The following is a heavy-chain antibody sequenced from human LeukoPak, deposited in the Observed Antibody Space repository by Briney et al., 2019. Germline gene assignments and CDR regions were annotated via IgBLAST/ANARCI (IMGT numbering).Heavy chain of an antibody. CDR1: GGSFSGYY. J-gene: IGHJ6*02. V-gene: IGHV4-34*01. CDR2: INHSGST. Sequence: SETLSLTCAVYGGSFSGYYWSWIRQPPGKGLEWIGEINHSGSTNYNPSLKSRVTMSVDTSKNQFSLKLSSVTAADTAVYYCAREGSMVRGPLTYGMDVWGQGTTVTVSS. CDR3: AREGSMVRGPLTYGMDV. D-gene: IGHD3-10*01.